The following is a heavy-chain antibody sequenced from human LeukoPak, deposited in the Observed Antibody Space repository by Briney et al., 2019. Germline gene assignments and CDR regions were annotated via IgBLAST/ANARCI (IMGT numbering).Heavy chain of an antibody. CDR3: ARDRSSSGWFDP. D-gene: IGHD6-6*01. J-gene: IGHJ5*02. CDR2: IYSGGST. CDR1: GFTVSSNY. V-gene: IGHV3-53*01. Sequence: GSLRLSCAASGFTVSSNYMSWVRQAPGKGLEWVSVIYSGGSTYYADSVKGRFTISRDNSKNTLYLQMNSLRAEDAAVYYCARDRSSSGWFDPWGQGALVTVSS.